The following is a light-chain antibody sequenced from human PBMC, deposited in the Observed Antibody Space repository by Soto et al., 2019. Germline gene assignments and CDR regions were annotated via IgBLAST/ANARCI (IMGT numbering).Light chain of an antibody. CDR1: QSVSSY. CDR2: AAS. J-gene: IGKJ4*01. Sequence: PGERATLSCRASQSVSSYLAWYRQKPGQAPSLLIYAASSRAAGIPDRFSGSGSGTDFTLTISSLEPEDFAVYYCQQRSNWPLTFGGGTKVDIK. V-gene: IGKV3-11*01. CDR3: QQRSNWPLT.